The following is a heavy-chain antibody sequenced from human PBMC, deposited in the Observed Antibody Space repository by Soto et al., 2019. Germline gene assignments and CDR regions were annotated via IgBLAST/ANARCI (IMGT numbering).Heavy chain of an antibody. D-gene: IGHD6-13*01. V-gene: IGHV1-18*04. Sequence: ASVKVSCKASGYTFTSCGISWVRQAPGQGLEWMGWISAYNGNTNYAQKLQGRVTMTTDTSTSTEYMELRSLRSDDTAVYYCAREYSSSWYYYYGMDVWGEGTTVTVSS. J-gene: IGHJ6*04. CDR3: AREYSSSWYYYYGMDV. CDR2: ISAYNGNT. CDR1: GYTFTSCG.